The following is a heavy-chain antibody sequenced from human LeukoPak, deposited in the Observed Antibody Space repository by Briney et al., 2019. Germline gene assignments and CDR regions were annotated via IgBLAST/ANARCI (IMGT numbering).Heavy chain of an antibody. J-gene: IGHJ4*02. CDR2: INPNSGGT. Sequence: GASVKVSCKASGYTFTGYYTHWVRQAPGQGLEWMGWINPNSGGTKYAQKFQGRVTMTRDTSISTAYMELSSLRSDDTAVYYCARGTMVGVDGAEFDYWGQGTLVTASS. V-gene: IGHV1-2*02. CDR3: ARGTMVGVDGAEFDY. D-gene: IGHD4/OR15-4a*01. CDR1: GYTFTGYY.